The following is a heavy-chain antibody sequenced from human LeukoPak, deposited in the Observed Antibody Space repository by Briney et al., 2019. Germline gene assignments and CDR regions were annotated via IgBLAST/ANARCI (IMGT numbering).Heavy chain of an antibody. CDR3: ARAYGSFELLPYYFDY. CDR1: GFTFSSYS. J-gene: IGHJ4*02. D-gene: IGHD3-10*01. Sequence: PGGSLRLSCAASGFTFSSYSMNWVRQAPGKGLEWVSSISSSSSYIYYADSVKGRFTISRDNAKNSLYLQMNSLRAEDTAVYYCARAYGSFELLPYYFDYWGQGTLVTVPS. CDR2: ISSSSSYI. V-gene: IGHV3-21*01.